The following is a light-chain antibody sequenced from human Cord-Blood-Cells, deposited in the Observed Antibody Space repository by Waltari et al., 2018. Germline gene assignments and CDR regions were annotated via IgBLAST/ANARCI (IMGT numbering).Light chain of an antibody. CDR1: QSISSY. CDR2: AAS. J-gene: IGKJ1*01. V-gene: IGKV1-39*01. CDR3: QQSYSTSWT. Sequence: DIQMTQSPSPLSASVGNRFTITCRPSQSISSYLNWYQQKPGTAPKLLIYAASSLQRGVPSRFSGSGSGTDFTLTISSLQPEDFATYDCQQSYSTSWTFGQGTKVEIK.